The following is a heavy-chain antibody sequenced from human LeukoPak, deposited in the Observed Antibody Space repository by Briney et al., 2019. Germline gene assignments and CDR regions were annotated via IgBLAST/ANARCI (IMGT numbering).Heavy chain of an antibody. CDR2: IYTIGYT. J-gene: IGHJ2*01. V-gene: IGHV4-4*07. CDR1: GDSISTYY. CDR3: ARGSGSSSWYENWYFDL. Sequence: SETLSLTCTVSGDSISTYYWSWIRQPAGKGLEWIGHIYTIGYTKYNPSLKSRVTMSVDTSKNQFSLKLSSVTAADTAVYYCARGSGSSSWYENWYFDLWGRGTLVTVSS. D-gene: IGHD6-13*01.